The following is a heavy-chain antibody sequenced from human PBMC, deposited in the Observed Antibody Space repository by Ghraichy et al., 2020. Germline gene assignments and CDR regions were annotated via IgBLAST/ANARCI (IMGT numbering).Heavy chain of an antibody. CDR1: GGSISSYY. CDR2: IYYSGRT. J-gene: IGHJ6*02. Sequence: SETLSLTCTVSGGSISSYYWSWIRQPPGKGLEWIGYIYYSGRTNYNPSLKSRVTVSVDTSKNQFSLKLSSVTAADTAVYYCARRLAAAGHYYYYGMDVWGQGTTVTVSS. D-gene: IGHD6-13*01. V-gene: IGHV4-59*01. CDR3: ARRLAAAGHYYYYGMDV.